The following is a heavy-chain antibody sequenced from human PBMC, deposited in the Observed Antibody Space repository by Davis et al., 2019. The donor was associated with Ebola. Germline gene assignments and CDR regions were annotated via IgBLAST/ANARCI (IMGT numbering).Heavy chain of an antibody. CDR2: ISPSGHAT. CDR3: ARTFYHGSGTYFQPDY. CDR1: GFTFSEYA. Sequence: PGGSLRLSCAGSGFTFSEYAMTWVRQPPGKGLEWVSAISPSGHATYYAHSAKGRFTISRDNSKSTLFLQTDSLRAEDTALYYCARTFYHGSGTYFQPDYWGQGTLVAVSS. J-gene: IGHJ4*02. V-gene: IGHV3-23*01. D-gene: IGHD3-10*01.